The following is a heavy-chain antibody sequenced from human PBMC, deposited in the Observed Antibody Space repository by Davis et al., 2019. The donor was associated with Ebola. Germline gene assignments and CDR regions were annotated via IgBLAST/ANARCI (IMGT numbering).Heavy chain of an antibody. V-gene: IGHV4-30-4*01. Sequence: MPSETLSLTCTVSGGSISSGDYYWSWIRQPPGKGLEWIGYIYYSGSTYYNPSLKSRVTISVDTSKNQFSLKLSSVTAADTAVYYCARGTGNYMSYYYGMDVWGQGTTVTVSS. CDR3: ARGTGNYMSYYYGMDV. J-gene: IGHJ6*02. CDR1: GGSISSGDYY. D-gene: IGHD1-7*01. CDR2: IYYSGST.